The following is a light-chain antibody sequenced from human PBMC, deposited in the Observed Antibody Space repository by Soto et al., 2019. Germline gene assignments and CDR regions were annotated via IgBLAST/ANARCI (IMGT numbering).Light chain of an antibody. V-gene: IGKV4-1*01. CDR2: WAS. CDR3: HQYCSIPRT. CDR1: QSVLHSPTNNNY. Sequence: DIVMTQSPDSLAVSLGERATINCKSSQSVLHSPTNNNYLAWYQKKPGQPPKLLIYWASTRESGVPDRFSGSGSGTDFTLTINSLQAGDAAVYYCHQYCSIPRTFGQGTKVEIK. J-gene: IGKJ1*01.